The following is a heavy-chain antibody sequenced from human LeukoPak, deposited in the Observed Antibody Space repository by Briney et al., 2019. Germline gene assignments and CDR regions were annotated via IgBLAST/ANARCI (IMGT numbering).Heavy chain of an antibody. Sequence: SETLSLTCAVSGLSISSNLWWTWVRQPPGKGLECIGEIIHSGGTNYNPSLKSRLTISVDTSKNQFSLKLSSVTAADTAVYYCARLPDYYSRLGAPGWGQGTLVTVSS. CDR3: ARLPDYYSRLGAPG. CDR1: GLSISSNLW. V-gene: IGHV4-4*02. J-gene: IGHJ4*02. D-gene: IGHD3-10*01. CDR2: IIHSGGT.